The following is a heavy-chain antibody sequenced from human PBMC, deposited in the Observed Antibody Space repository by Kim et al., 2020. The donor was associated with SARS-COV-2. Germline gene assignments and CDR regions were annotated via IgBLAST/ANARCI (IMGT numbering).Heavy chain of an antibody. CDR3: ARAGTYYYGSGSYRDPYYYGMDV. CDR2: IYYSGST. CDR1: GGSISSGGYY. V-gene: IGHV4-31*03. D-gene: IGHD3-10*01. J-gene: IGHJ6*02. Sequence: SETLSLTCTVSGGSISSGGYYWSWIRQHPGKGLEWIGYIYYSGSTYYNPSLKSRVTISVDTSKNQFSLKLSSVTAADTAVYYCARAGTYYYGSGSYRDPYYYGMDVWGQGTTVTVSS.